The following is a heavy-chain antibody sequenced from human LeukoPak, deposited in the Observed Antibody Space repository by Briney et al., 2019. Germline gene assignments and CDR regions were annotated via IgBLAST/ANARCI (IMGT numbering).Heavy chain of an antibody. D-gene: IGHD2-15*01. V-gene: IGHV3-23*01. J-gene: IGHJ4*02. CDR3: AKQLGYCSDGSCYFPY. CDR2: ISNNGGYT. Sequence: GGSLRLSCAASGFTFSSSAMSWVRQAPGKGLEWVSAISNNGGYTYCADSVQGRFTISRDNSKSTLCLQMNSLRAEDTAVYYCAKQLGYCSDGSCYFPYWGQGTLVTVS. CDR1: GFTFSSSA.